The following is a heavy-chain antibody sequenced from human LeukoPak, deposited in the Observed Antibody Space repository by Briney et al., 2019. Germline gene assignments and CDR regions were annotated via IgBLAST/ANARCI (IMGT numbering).Heavy chain of an antibody. J-gene: IGHJ6*02. CDR2: IISGGSSV. D-gene: IGHD1-14*01. CDR1: VFTFSDYR. CDR3: IRDSTYNMDL. Sequence: GGSLRLSCIASVFTFSDYRMHWVRQAPGKGPVGVSRIISGGSSVSYVDSVKGRFTMSRDNAKNPLYLQMNSLRVEGTAVYYCIRDSTYNMDLWAQDPTVTVP. V-gene: IGHV3-74*01.